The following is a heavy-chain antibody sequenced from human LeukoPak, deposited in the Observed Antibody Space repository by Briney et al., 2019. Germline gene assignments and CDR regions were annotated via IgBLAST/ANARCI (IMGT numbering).Heavy chain of an antibody. D-gene: IGHD1-14*01. V-gene: IGHV4-39*07. J-gene: IGHJ4*02. CDR3: ARSGTLRY. Sequence: SETLSLTCTVSGGSISSSSYYWGWIRQPPGKGLEWIGSIYYSGSTYYNPSLKSRVTISVDTSKNQFSLKLSSVTAADTAVYYCARSGTLRYWGQGTLVTVSS. CDR2: IYYSGST. CDR1: GGSISSSSYY.